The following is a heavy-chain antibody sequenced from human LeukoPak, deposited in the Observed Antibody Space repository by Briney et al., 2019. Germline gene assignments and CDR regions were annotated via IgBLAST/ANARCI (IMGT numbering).Heavy chain of an antibody. D-gene: IGHD2-2*01. J-gene: IGHJ4*02. CDR2: ISSSGSTI. CDR1: GFTFSDYY. CDR3: ARDSDVVPAYYFEY. V-gene: IGHV3-11*04. Sequence: KPGGSLRLSCAASGFTFSDYYMSWIRQAPGKGLEWVSYISSSGSTIYYADSVKGRFTISRDNAKNSLYLQMNSLRAEDTAVYYCARDSDVVPAYYFEYWGQGTLVTVSS.